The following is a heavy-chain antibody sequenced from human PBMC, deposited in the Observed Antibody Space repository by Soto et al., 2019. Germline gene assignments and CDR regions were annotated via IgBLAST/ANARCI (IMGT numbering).Heavy chain of an antibody. Sequence: ASVKVSCKESGYTFSTYYRHWVRQAPGQGYEWMGIINPSGGSTTYAQKFQGRVTMTRDTSTTTVYMELSSLRSEDTAVYYCARYDYNGYYFDYWGQGTLVTVSS. CDR1: GYTFSTYY. CDR3: ARYDYNGYYFDY. D-gene: IGHD4-4*01. J-gene: IGHJ4*02. CDR2: INPSGGST. V-gene: IGHV1-46*01.